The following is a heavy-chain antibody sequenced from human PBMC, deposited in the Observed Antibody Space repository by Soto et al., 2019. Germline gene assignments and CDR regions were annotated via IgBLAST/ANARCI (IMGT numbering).Heavy chain of an antibody. CDR3: ARDDEYSGNGMDV. CDR2: ILNAGRNR. V-gene: IGHV3-33*01. D-gene: IGHD3-10*01. Sequence: QVQLVESGGGVVQPGRSLRLSCAASGFTFSNYGMHWVRQAPGKGREWVAVILNAGRNRYHADSVKDRFTISRDNSKNMLYLQMNSLRAEDTAVYYCARDDEYSGNGMDVWGQGTTVTVS. J-gene: IGHJ6*02. CDR1: GFTFSNYG.